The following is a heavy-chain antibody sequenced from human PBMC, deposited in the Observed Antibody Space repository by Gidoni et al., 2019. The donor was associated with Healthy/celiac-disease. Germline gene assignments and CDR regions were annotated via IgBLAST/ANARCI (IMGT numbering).Heavy chain of an antibody. CDR1: GGSISRSY. J-gene: IGHJ5*02. D-gene: IGHD6-19*01. Sequence: QVQLQASGPGLVQPSETLSLTCTVSGGSISRSYWSWIRQPPGKGLEWIGYIYYSGSTNYNPSRKSRVTISVDTSKNQFSLKLSSVTAADTAVYYCARYSSGWYYWFDPWGQGTLVTVSS. V-gene: IGHV4-59*01. CDR2: IYYSGST. CDR3: ARYSSGWYYWFDP.